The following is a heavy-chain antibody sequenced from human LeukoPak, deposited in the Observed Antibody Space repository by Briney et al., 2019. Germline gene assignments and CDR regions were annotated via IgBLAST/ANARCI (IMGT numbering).Heavy chain of an antibody. J-gene: IGHJ6*03. V-gene: IGHV1-2*02. CDR2: INPNSGGT. CDR1: GYTFTGYY. D-gene: IGHD4-17*01. CDR3: ARGGNYGPEDYYYMDV. Sequence: ASVKVSCKASGYTFTGYYMHWVRQAPGQGLEWMGWINPNSGGTNYAQKFQGRVTMTRDTSISTAYMELSRLRSDDTAVYYCARGGNYGPEDYYYMDVWGKGTTVTVSS.